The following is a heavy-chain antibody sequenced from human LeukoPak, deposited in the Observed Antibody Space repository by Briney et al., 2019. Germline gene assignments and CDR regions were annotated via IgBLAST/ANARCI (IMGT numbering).Heavy chain of an antibody. CDR2: INHSGST. CDR1: GGSFSGYY. CDR3: ARSGYGSGRGRRFLDY. D-gene: IGHD3-10*01. V-gene: IGHV4-34*01. Sequence: PSETLSLTCAVYGGSFSGYYWSWIRQPPGKGLEWIGEINHSGSTNYNPSLKSRVTISVDTSKNQFSLKLSSVTAADTAVYYCARSGYGSGRGRRFLDYWVQGTLVTVSS. J-gene: IGHJ4*02.